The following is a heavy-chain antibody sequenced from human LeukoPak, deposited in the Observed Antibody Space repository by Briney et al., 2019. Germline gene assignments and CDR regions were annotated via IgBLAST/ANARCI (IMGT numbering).Heavy chain of an antibody. CDR3: ARGGMGIAAAGAYLDY. CDR1: GFTFSSYG. CDR2: ISYDGSNK. Sequence: GGSLRLSCAASGFTFSSYGMHWVRQAPGKGLEWVAVISYDGSNKYYADSVKGRFTISRDNSKNTLYLQMNSLRAEDTAVYYCARGGMGIAAAGAYLDYWGQGTLVTVSS. V-gene: IGHV3-30*03. J-gene: IGHJ4*02. D-gene: IGHD6-13*01.